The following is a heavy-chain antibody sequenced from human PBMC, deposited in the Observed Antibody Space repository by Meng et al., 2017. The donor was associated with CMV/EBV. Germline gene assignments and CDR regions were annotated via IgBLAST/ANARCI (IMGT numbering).Heavy chain of an antibody. D-gene: IGHD1-14*01. V-gene: IGHV4-30-4*08. CDR1: GGSISSGDYY. CDR3: ARVTSRVAGAFDY. J-gene: IGHJ4*02. CDR2: IYYSGST. Sequence: QVPLQESGPGLVKPAQTLSLTCTVSGGSISSGDYYWSWIRQPPGKGLEWIGYIYYSGSTYYNPSLKCRVTISVDTSKNQFSLKLSSVTAADTAVYYCARVTSRVAGAFDYWGQGTLVTVSS.